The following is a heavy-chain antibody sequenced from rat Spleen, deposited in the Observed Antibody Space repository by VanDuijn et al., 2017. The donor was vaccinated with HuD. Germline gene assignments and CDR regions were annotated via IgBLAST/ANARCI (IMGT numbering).Heavy chain of an antibody. CDR1: GFTFSHYW. Sequence: EVQLVESGGGLVQPGRSLKLSCVASGFTFSHYWMTWVRQAPGKGLEWVASVTNYGDTTYYPDSGKGRRTISRDNAKSTLYLQMNSLMSEDTATYYCTRDRTSYNSGGGWFAYWGQGTLVTVSS. J-gene: IGHJ3*01. V-gene: IGHV5-31*01. CDR2: VTNYGDTT. D-gene: IGHD4-3*01. CDR3: TRDRTSYNSGGGWFAY.